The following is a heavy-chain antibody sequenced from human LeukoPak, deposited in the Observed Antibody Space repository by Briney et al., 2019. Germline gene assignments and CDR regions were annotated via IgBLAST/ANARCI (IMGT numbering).Heavy chain of an antibody. D-gene: IGHD1-26*01. CDR3: AKDRGPYIGIDNNWLHP. CDR1: GFTFNIYG. CDR2: ISGSGGST. Sequence: GGSLRLSCAASGFTFNIYGMNWVRQAPGKGLEWVSGISGSGGSTYYADSVKGRFTTSRDNSKNMVYLQMNTLRAEDTATYYFAKDRGPYIGIDNNWLHPWGQGTLVTVSS. V-gene: IGHV3-23*01. J-gene: IGHJ5*02.